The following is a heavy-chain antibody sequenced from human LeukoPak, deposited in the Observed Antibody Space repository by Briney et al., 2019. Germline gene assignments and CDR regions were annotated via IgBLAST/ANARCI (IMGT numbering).Heavy chain of an antibody. D-gene: IGHD4-23*01. CDR2: ISGSGGTT. V-gene: IGHV3-23*01. J-gene: IGHJ6*02. CDR3: ARGGDYGGNSALDV. Sequence: GGSLRLSCAASGFTFSSYAMHWVRQAPGKGLEWVSVISGSGGTTYYADSVKGRFTISRDNSKNTLYLQMNSLRAEDTAVYYCARGGDYGGNSALDVWGQGTTVTVSS. CDR1: GFTFSSYA.